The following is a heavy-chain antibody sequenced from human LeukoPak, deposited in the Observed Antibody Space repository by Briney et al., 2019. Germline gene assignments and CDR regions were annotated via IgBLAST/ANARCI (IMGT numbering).Heavy chain of an antibody. CDR2: TIPILGIT. J-gene: IGHJ4*02. V-gene: IGHV1-69*04. CDR3: ARDGPYYYDSTKYYYFDY. D-gene: IGHD3-22*01. CDR1: GYTFSGNY. Sequence: SVKVSCKASGYTFSGNYIQWVRQAPGQGLEWMGRTIPILGITNYAQKFLGRITITAGTSTSTAYMELSSLRSEDTAVYYCARDGPYYYDSTKYYYFDYWGQGTLVTVSS.